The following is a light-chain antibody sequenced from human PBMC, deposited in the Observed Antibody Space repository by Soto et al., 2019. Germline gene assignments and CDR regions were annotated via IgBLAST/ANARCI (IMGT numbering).Light chain of an antibody. CDR3: QHYNDYSPYT. Sequence: DIQMTQSPSTLSASVGDRVSITCRASQSISTWLAWYQQKPGKAPKLLIYKASSLESGVPSRFSGSGSGTEFTLTISSLQPDDFATYYCQHYNDYSPYTFGQGTKLEIK. CDR1: QSISTW. CDR2: KAS. J-gene: IGKJ2*01. V-gene: IGKV1-5*03.